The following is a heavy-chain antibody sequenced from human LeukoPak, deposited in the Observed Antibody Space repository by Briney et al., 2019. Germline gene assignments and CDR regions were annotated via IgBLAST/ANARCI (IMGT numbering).Heavy chain of an antibody. D-gene: IGHD6-25*01. CDR2: IYSSGIT. J-gene: IGHJ4*02. CDR3: ARSGGFGSDY. Sequence: PSETLSLTCIVSYGSISSYYWSWIRQPPGKGLEWIGQIYSSGITNYSPSLKSRVTISVDTSKNQFSLKLTSVTAADTAVYFCARSGGFGSDYWGQGTLVTVSS. V-gene: IGHV4-59*01. CDR1: YGSISSYY.